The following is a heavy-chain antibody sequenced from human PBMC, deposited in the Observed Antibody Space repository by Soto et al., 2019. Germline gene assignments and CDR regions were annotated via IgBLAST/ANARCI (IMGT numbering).Heavy chain of an antibody. CDR2: IKSKTDGGTT. CDR3: XTVWITMVRASYYYYYGMDV. D-gene: IGHD3-10*01. Sequence: GGSLRLSCAASGFTFSKAWMSWVRQAPGTGLEWVGRIKSKTDGGTTDYAAPVKGRFTISRDDSKNTLYLQMNSLKTEDTAVYYCXTVWITMVRASYYYYYGMDVWGQGTTVTVS. V-gene: IGHV3-15*01. J-gene: IGHJ6*02. CDR1: GFTFSKAW.